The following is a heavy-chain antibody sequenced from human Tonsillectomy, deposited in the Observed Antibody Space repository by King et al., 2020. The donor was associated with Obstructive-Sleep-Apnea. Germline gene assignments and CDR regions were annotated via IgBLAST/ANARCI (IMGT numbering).Heavy chain of an antibody. J-gene: IGHJ4*02. D-gene: IGHD6-13*01. CDR2: IRSKANSYAT. CDR3: TLYSSSTQGFDY. CDR1: GFTFSGSA. V-gene: IGHV3-73*02. Sequence: VQLVESGGGLVQPGGSLKLSCAASGFTFSGSAMHWVRQASGKGLEWVGRIRSKANSYATAYAASVKGRFTISSEDSKNTAYLQMNSLKTEDTAVYYCTLYSSSTQGFDYWGQGTLVTVSS.